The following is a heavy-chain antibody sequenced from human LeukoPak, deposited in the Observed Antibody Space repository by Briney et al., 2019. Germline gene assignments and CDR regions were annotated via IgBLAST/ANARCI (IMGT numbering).Heavy chain of an antibody. CDR3: ARDRSNNYYGSGDAFDI. CDR1: GFPFSNSW. J-gene: IGHJ3*02. CDR2: IKKDGSGI. V-gene: IGHV3-7*01. Sequence: GGSLRLSCAVSGFPFSNSWMYWVRQAPGKGLEGVANIKKDGSGISYVDSVKGRFIISRDNARNSLYLQMNSLRAEDTAVYYCARDRSNNYYGSGDAFDIWGQGTMVTVSS. D-gene: IGHD3-10*01.